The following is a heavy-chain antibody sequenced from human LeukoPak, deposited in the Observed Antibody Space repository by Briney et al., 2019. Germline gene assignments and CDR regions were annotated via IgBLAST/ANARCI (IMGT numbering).Heavy chain of an antibody. D-gene: IGHD3-22*01. V-gene: IGHV3-30-3*01. CDR2: ISYDGSNK. CDR1: GFIFSSYA. CDR3: ARGNYYDILWDAFDI. J-gene: IGHJ3*02. Sequence: GGSLRLSCAASGFIFSSYAMHWVRQAPGKGLEWVAVISYDGSNKYYADSVKGRFTISRDNSKNTLYLQMNSLRAEDTAVYYCARGNYYDILWDAFDIWGQGTMVTVSS.